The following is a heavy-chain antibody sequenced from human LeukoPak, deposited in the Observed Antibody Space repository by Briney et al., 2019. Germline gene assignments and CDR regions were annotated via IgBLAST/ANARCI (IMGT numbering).Heavy chain of an antibody. J-gene: IGHJ4*02. Sequence: GGSLSLPCAASGFTFRRYSMHWVGQPARKELAWVSSISSSSSYIYYADSVKGRFTISRDNAKNSLYLQMNSLRAEDTAGYYCARDLHYGSGNVWGQGTLVTVSS. CDR3: ARDLHYGSGNV. CDR1: GFTFRRYS. V-gene: IGHV3-21*01. CDR2: ISSSSSYI. D-gene: IGHD3-10*01.